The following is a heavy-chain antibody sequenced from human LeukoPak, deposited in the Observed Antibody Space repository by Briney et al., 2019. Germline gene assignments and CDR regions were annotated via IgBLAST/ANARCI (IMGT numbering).Heavy chain of an antibody. Sequence: PGRSLRLSCAASGFTFSSYAMHWVRQAPGKGLEWVAVISYDGSNKYYADSVKGRFTISRDKSKNTLYLQMNSLRAEDTAVYYCARDPLATMIVVVITVENYFDYWGQGTLVTVSS. CDR3: ARDPLATMIVVVITVENYFDY. J-gene: IGHJ4*02. D-gene: IGHD3-22*01. V-gene: IGHV3-30-3*01. CDR2: ISYDGSNK. CDR1: GFTFSSYA.